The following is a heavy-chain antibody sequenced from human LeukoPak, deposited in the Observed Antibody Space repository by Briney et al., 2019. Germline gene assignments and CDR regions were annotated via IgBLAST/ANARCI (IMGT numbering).Heavy chain of an antibody. CDR1: GGSISSSNW. V-gene: IGHV4-4*02. CDR2: IYHSGST. Sequence: SGTLSLTCAVSGGSISSSNWWSWVRQPPGKGLEWIGEIYHSGSTNYNPSLKSRVTISVDKSKNQFSLKLSSVTAADTAVYYCARHLAAAGMDSQFDYWGQGTLVTVSS. CDR3: ARHLAAAGMDSQFDY. J-gene: IGHJ4*02. D-gene: IGHD6-13*01.